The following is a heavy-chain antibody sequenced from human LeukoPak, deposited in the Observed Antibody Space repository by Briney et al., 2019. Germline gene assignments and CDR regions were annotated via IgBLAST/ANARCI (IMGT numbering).Heavy chain of an antibody. D-gene: IGHD1-7*01. V-gene: IGHV3-23*01. CDR2: MSGSGGSI. CDR1: GFTFSSYA. Sequence: GGSLRLSCAASGFTFSSYAMSWVRQAPGKGLEWVSGMSGSGGSIYYADSVKGRFTISRDNSKNTLYLQMNSLRAEDTAVYYCAKEWRGTTVAHAFDIWGQGTMVTVSS. J-gene: IGHJ3*02. CDR3: AKEWRGTTVAHAFDI.